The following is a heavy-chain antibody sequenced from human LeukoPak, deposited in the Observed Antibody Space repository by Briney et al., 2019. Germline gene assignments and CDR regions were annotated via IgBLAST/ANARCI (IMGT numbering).Heavy chain of an antibody. D-gene: IGHD1-1*01. Sequence: GASVKVSCKASGYTFTGYYMHWVRQAPGQGLEWMGRINPNSGVTNYAQKFQGRVTMTRDTSISTAYMDLSRLRSDDTAVYYCARGVVELERRNDYWGQGTLVTVSS. CDR1: GYTFTGYY. J-gene: IGHJ4*02. CDR2: INPNSGVT. CDR3: ARGVVELERRNDY. V-gene: IGHV1-2*06.